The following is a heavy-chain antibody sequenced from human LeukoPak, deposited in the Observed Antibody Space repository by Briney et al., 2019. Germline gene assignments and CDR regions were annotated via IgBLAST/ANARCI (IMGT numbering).Heavy chain of an antibody. CDR3: ARVSLGWVQSLSDY. J-gene: IGHJ4*02. CDR1: GFTFSSYS. Sequence: GGSLRLSCAASGFTFSSYSMHWVRQAPGKGLGWVSSISSSSSYIYYADSVKGRFTISRDNAKKSLYLQMNSLRAEDTAVYYCARVSLGWVQSLSDYWGQGTLVTVSS. V-gene: IGHV3-21*01. CDR2: ISSSSSYI. D-gene: IGHD5-24*01.